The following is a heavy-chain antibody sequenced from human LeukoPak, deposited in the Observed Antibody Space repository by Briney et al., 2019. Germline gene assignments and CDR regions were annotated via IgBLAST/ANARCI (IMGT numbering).Heavy chain of an antibody. J-gene: IGHJ4*02. CDR3: AKESGNGYNLYYFDY. CDR2: ISGSGGST. V-gene: IGHV3-23*01. CDR1: GFTFSSYA. Sequence: GGSVRLSCAGSGFTFSSYAMSWVRQAPGKGLEWVSAISGSGGSTYYADSVKGRFTISRDNSKNTLYLQMNSLRAEDTAVYYCAKESGNGYNLYYFDYWGQGTLVTVSS. D-gene: IGHD5-24*01.